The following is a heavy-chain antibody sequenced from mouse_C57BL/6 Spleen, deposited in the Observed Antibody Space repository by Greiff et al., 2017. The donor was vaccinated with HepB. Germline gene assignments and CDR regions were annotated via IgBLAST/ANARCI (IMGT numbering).Heavy chain of an antibody. Sequence: EVQLQQSGPELVKPGASVKISCKASGYTFTDYYMNWVKQSHGKSLEWIGDINPNNGGTSYNQKFKGKATLTVDKSSSTAYMELRSLTSEDSAVYYCARGDPGSSYDYWGQGTTLTVSS. D-gene: IGHD1-1*01. V-gene: IGHV1-26*01. CDR2: INPNNGGT. J-gene: IGHJ2*01. CDR3: ARGDPGSSYDY. CDR1: GYTFTDYY.